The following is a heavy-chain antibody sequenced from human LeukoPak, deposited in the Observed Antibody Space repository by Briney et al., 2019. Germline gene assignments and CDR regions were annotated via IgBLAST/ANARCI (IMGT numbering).Heavy chain of an antibody. D-gene: IGHD6-19*01. CDR1: ACTFSSYA. CDR3: ARRGPGAAFDY. J-gene: IGHJ4*02. Sequence: GGSLRLSCAASACTFSSYAMNWVRQAPGKGLECVSDISGSGGSTYYADSVKGRFTISRDSSKNTLYIQMNTLRAEDTAVYYCARRGPGAAFDYWGQGTLVTVSS. CDR2: ISGSGGST. V-gene: IGHV3-23*01.